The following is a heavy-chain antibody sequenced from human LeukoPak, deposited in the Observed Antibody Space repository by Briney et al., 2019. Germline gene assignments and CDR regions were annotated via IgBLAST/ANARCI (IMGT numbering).Heavy chain of an antibody. Sequence: GGSLRLSCAASGFTFSDYYMSWIRQAPGKGLEWVSYISSSGSTIYYADSVKGRFTISRDNAKNSLYLQMNSLRAEDTAVYYCARTAVAGSHTPPELDYWGQGTLVTVSS. CDR3: ARTAVAGSHTPPELDY. CDR2: ISSSGSTI. CDR1: GFTFSDYY. V-gene: IGHV3-11*04. D-gene: IGHD6-19*01. J-gene: IGHJ4*02.